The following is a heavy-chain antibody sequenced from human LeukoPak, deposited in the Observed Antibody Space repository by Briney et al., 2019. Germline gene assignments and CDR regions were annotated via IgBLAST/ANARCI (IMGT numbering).Heavy chain of an antibody. Sequence: GGSLRLSCAASGFTVSSNYMSWVRQAPGKGLEWVSVLYSGGRTYYADSAKGRFTISRDSSTNTLYLQMESLRAEDTAVYYCAREMGAATTYFDYWGQGTLVIVSS. D-gene: IGHD1-1*01. CDR1: GFTVSSNY. CDR2: LYSGGRT. J-gene: IGHJ4*02. V-gene: IGHV3-53*01. CDR3: AREMGAATTYFDY.